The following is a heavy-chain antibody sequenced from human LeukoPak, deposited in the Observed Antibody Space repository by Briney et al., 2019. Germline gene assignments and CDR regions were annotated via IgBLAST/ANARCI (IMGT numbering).Heavy chain of an antibody. J-gene: IGHJ4*02. Sequence: GGSLRLSCAASGLALSNAWMTWVRQAPGKGLEWVARIKSKTDGGIKDYAAPVKGTFTISRDDSENTVYLQMNSLKIEDTAVYYCATGRSGYFDSWGQGTLVFVSS. CDR3: ATGRSGYFDS. CDR1: GLALSNAW. V-gene: IGHV3-15*01. CDR2: IKSKTDGGIK.